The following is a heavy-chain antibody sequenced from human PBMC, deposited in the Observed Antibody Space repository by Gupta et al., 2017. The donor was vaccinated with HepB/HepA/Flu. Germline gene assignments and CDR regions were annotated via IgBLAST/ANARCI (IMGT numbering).Heavy chain of an antibody. CDR1: GFTFSSYA. V-gene: IGHV3-30-3*01. D-gene: IGHD5-18*01. CDR2: ISYDGSNK. Sequence: QVQLVESGGGVVQPGRSLRLSCAASGFTFSSYAMHWVRQAPGKGLEWVAVISYDGSNKYYADSVKGRFTISRDNSKNTLYLQMNSLRAEDTAVYYCARALGRKYSYGQLYYYYGMDVWGQGTTVTVSS. CDR3: ARALGRKYSYGQLYYYYGMDV. J-gene: IGHJ6*02.